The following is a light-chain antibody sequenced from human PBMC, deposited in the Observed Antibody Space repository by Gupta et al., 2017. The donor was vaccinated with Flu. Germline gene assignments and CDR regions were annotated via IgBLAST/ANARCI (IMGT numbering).Light chain of an antibody. V-gene: IGKV3-15*01. J-gene: IGKJ2*01. CDR3: QQYTGWPPYT. CDR2: GAS. Sequence: EIVITQSPATLSVSPGERATLSCRASQSVSSNLAWYQQKPGQAPRLLIYGASTRATGIPARFSGNVSGTEFTLTISSLQSEDFAVYYCQQYTGWPPYTFGQGTYLDIK. CDR1: QSVSSN.